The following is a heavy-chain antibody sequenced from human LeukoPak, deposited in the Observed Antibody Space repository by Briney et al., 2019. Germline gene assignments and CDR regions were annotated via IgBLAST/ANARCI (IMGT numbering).Heavy chain of an antibody. V-gene: IGHV3-7*01. D-gene: IGHD6-13*01. CDR2: IKQDGSDI. Sequence: PGGSLRLSCAASGFTFNGFWMSWVRQAPGKGLEWVANIKQDGSDIYYLGSVRGRFTISRDNAMNSLYLQMNSLRAEDTAVYYCARFEQQLANYFDYWGQGTLVTVSS. J-gene: IGHJ4*02. CDR3: ARFEQQLANYFDY. CDR1: GFTFNGFW.